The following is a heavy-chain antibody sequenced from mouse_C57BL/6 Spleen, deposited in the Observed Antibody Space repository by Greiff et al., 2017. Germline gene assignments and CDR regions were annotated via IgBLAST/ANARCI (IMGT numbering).Heavy chain of an antibody. V-gene: IGHV5-4*01. D-gene: IGHD2-3*01. CDR1: GFTFSSYA. CDR2: ISDGGSYT. J-gene: IGHJ4*01. CDR3: AREAHDGYYAMDY. Sequence: EVNVVESGGGLVKPGGSLKLSCAASGFTFSSYAMSWVRQTPEKRLEWVATISDGGSYTYYPDNVKGRFTISRDNAKNNLYLQMSHLKSEDTAMYYCAREAHDGYYAMDYWGQGTSVTVSS.